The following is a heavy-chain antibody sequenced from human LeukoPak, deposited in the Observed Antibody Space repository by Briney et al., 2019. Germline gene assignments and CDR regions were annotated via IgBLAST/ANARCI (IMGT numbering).Heavy chain of an antibody. V-gene: IGHV3-30-3*01. J-gene: IGHJ4*02. CDR3: ARDAAKAQLAYFDY. CDR2: ISYDGSNK. CDR1: GFTFSSYA. Sequence: GGSLRLSCAASGFTFSSYAMHWVRQAPGKGLEWVAVISYDGSNKYYADSVKGRFTISRDNSKNTLYLQMNSLRAEDTAVYYCARDAAKAQLAYFDYWGQGTLVTVSS. D-gene: IGHD6-13*01.